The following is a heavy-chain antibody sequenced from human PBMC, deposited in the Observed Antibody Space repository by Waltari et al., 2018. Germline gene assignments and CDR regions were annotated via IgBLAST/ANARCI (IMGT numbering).Heavy chain of an antibody. J-gene: IGHJ4*02. V-gene: IGHV4-34*01. CDR1: GGSFSDYY. CDR2: ISHEGTT. Sequence: QVQLQQWGAGLLEPSETLSLTCAVYGGSFSDYYFHWIRQPPGKGLEWIGEISHEGTTNYNPSLKSRVTISVDKSKNQFSLKLTSLTAADTAVYYCARPGDLGGSSFHYWGQGTLVTVSS. CDR3: ARPGDLGGSSFHY. D-gene: IGHD1-26*01.